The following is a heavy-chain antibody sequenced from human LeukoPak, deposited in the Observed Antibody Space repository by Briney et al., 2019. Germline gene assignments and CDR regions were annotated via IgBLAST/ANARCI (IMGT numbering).Heavy chain of an antibody. CDR3: ARQSSYCSGGSCYRSGWFDP. CDR2: IYPGDSDT. CDR1: GYSFTSYW. D-gene: IGHD2-15*01. V-gene: IGHV5-51*01. J-gene: IGHJ5*02. Sequence: GESLKISCKGPGYSFTSYWIGWVRQMPGKGLEWMGIIYPGDSDTRYSPSFQGQVTISADKSISTAYLQWSSLKASDTAMYYCARQSSYCSGGSCYRSGWFDPWGQGTLVTVSS.